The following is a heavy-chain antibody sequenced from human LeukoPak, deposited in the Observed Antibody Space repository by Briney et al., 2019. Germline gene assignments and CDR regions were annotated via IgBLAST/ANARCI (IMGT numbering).Heavy chain of an antibody. CDR3: ARDLDYGSGSYPYTYCYYYMDV. CDR1: GYTFTSYY. D-gene: IGHD3-10*01. CDR2: INPSGGST. J-gene: IGHJ6*03. V-gene: IGHV1-46*01. Sequence: ASVKVFCKASGYTFTSYYMHWVRQAPGQGLEWMGIINPSGGSTSYAQKFQGRVTMTRDMSTSTVYMELSSLRSEDTAVYYCARDLDYGSGSYPYTYCYYYMDVWGKGTTVTVSS.